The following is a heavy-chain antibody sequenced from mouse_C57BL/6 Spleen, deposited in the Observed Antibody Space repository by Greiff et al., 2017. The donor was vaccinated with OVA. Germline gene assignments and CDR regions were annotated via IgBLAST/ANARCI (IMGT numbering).Heavy chain of an antibody. J-gene: IGHJ2*01. D-gene: IGHD4-1*01. CDR3: ARKRETVPYFDY. CDR1: GYTFTSYW. V-gene: IGHV1-69*01. Sequence: QVQLQQPGAELVMPGASVKLSCKASGYTFTSYWMHWVKQRPGQGLEWIGEIDPSDSYTNYNQKFKGKSTLTVDKSSSTAYIQLSSLTSEDSAVYYCARKRETVPYFDYWGQGTTLTVSS. CDR2: IDPSDSYT.